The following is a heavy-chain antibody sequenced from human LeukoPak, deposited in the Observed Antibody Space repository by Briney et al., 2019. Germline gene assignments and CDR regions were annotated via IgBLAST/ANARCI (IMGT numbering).Heavy chain of an antibody. CDR1: GGSISSYY. D-gene: IGHD3-10*01. CDR3: VGRGTYYGSEHYYYYYMDV. V-gene: IGHV4-59*01. CDR2: IYYSGST. J-gene: IGHJ6*03. Sequence: SETLSLTCTVSGGSISSYYWSWIRQPPGKGLEWSGYIYYSGSTNYNPSLKSRVTISVDTSKNQVSLKLSSVTAADTAVYYCVGRGTYYGSEHYYYYYMDVWGKGTTVTVSS.